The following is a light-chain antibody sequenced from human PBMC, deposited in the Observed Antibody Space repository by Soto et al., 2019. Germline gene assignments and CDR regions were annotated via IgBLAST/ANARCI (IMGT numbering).Light chain of an antibody. J-gene: IGKJ1*01. Sequence: DIQMTQSPSTLSASVGDRVTITCRASQSISGWLAWYQQKPGKAPKLLIYDASNLESGVPSRFSGSGSGTEFTLTISSLQPDDFATYYCQQSSSRTFGQGTKVDI. CDR2: DAS. V-gene: IGKV1-5*01. CDR1: QSISGW. CDR3: QQSSSRT.